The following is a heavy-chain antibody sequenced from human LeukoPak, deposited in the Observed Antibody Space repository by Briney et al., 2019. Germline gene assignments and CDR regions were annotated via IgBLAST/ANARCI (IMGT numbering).Heavy chain of an antibody. J-gene: IGHJ4*02. CDR3: ARPLDSSGYEYYFDY. CDR1: GVAFSGSA. D-gene: IGHD3-22*01. V-gene: IGHV3-73*01. CDR2: IRSKANRYAT. Sequence: PGGSLRLSCAASGVAFSGSAMHWVRQASGKGLEWVGRIRSKANRYATAYAASVKGRFTISRDDSKNTAYLQMNSLKTEDTAVYYCARPLDSSGYEYYFDYWGQETLVTVSS.